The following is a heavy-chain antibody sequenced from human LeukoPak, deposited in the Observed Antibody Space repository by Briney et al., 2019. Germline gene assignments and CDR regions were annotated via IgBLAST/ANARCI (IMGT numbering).Heavy chain of an antibody. V-gene: IGHV1-69*01. D-gene: IGHD3-9*01. CDR2: IIPIFGRA. J-gene: IGHJ6*02. CDR1: GGTFSIYA. CDR3: ARETPYHLLRYFDWSPSYYYYYYGMDV. Sequence: GASVKVLCKASGGTFSIYAISWVRQAPGQGLEWMGGIIPIFGRANYAQKFQGRVTITADESTSTAYMELSSLRAEDTAVYYCARETPYHLLRYFDWSPSYYYYYYGMDVWGQGTTVTVSS.